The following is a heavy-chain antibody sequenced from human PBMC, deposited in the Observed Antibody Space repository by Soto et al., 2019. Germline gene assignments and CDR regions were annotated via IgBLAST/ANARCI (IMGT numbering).Heavy chain of an antibody. Sequence: QVQLQESGPGLVKPSQTLSLTCTVSGGSITAGNYVLTWIRQSPGKGLEWIGYISYSGTYYNPSPKSRLTISIDTSKNQLSLQVTSVTAADTAVYYCATRSATFFFYGMDVWGQGTTVIVSS. V-gene: IGHV4-30-4*01. CDR1: GGSITAGNYV. J-gene: IGHJ6*02. CDR2: ISYSGT. CDR3: ATRSATFFFYGMDV. D-gene: IGHD1-26*01.